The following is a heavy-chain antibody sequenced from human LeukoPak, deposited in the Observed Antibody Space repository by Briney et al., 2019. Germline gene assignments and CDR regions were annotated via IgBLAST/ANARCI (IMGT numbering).Heavy chain of an antibody. CDR3: TRGGTYYDDSRDYGHWFDP. D-gene: IGHD3-22*01. Sequence: PGESLKISCKGSGYSFTSYWIGWVRQMPGKGLEWMGIIYPEDSDTRYSPSFQGQVTISADKSTGTAYLHWSSLKASDTAIYYCTRGGTYYDDSRDYGHWFDPWGQGTLVTVSS. V-gene: IGHV5-51*01. CDR2: IYPEDSDT. CDR1: GYSFTSYW. J-gene: IGHJ5*02.